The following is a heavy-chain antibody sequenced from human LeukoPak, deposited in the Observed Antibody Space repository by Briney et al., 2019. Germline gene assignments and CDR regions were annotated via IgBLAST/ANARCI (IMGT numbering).Heavy chain of an antibody. V-gene: IGHV3-74*01. Sequence: GGSLRLSCAASGFTFSSYWMHWVRQAPGKGLVWVSRINTDGSSTSYADSVKGRFTISRDYSKNTLYLQMNSLRAEDTAVYYCAREEGLVLDYWGQGTLVTVSS. CDR2: INTDGSST. CDR3: AREEGLVLDY. CDR1: GFTFSSYW. J-gene: IGHJ4*02. D-gene: IGHD2-8*02.